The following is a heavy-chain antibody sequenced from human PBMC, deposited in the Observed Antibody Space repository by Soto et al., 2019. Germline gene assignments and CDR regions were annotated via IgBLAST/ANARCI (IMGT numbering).Heavy chain of an antibody. CDR1: GYTFTSFG. V-gene: IGHV1-18*01. CDR3: AGHSSGVPGYYYGMDV. J-gene: IGHJ6*02. D-gene: IGHD3-22*01. Sequence: ASVKVSCKTSGYTFTSFGISWVRQAPGQGLEWMGWITTDIGKTNYAQKFQGRVTMTADESTSTAYMELSSLRSEDTAVYYCAGHSSGVPGYYYGMDVWGQGTTVTVSS. CDR2: ITTDIGKT.